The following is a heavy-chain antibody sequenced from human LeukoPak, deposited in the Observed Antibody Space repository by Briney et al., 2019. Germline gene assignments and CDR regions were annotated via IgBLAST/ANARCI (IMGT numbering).Heavy chain of an antibody. CDR3: ARILAYYYDSSGYYPTGLGFDY. D-gene: IGHD3-22*01. J-gene: IGHJ4*02. Sequence: PGGSLRLSCAASGFTFSSYSMNWVPQAPGKGREWGSSISISSSYIYHADPGRGRFTISRDNAKNSLYLQMNSLRAEETAVYYCARILAYYYDSSGYYPTGLGFDYWGQGTLVTVSS. V-gene: IGHV3-21*01. CDR2: ISISSSYI. CDR1: GFTFSSYS.